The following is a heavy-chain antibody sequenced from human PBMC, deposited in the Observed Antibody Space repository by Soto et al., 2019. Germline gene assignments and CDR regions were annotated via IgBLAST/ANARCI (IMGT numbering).Heavy chain of an antibody. Sequence: EVQLLESGGGLVQPGGSLRLSCTASGFNFRSYGMSWVRQAPGKGLEWVSGITARGGNTYYTDSVKGRFTISRDNSKNTLYLQMSGLRVEDTAVFHCAKSLMNAKEVWGQGTTVTVSS. CDR3: AKSLMNAKEV. V-gene: IGHV3-23*01. CDR2: ITARGGNT. D-gene: IGHD2-21*01. J-gene: IGHJ6*02. CDR1: GFNFRSYG.